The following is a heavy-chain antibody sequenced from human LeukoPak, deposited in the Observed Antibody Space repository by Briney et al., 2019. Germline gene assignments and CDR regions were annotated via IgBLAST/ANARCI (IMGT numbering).Heavy chain of an antibody. D-gene: IGHD3-22*01. CDR2: INPSGGST. J-gene: IGHJ4*02. CDR3: ARGGVGAAYDSSGYYHFDY. Sequence: ASVNVSCKASGYTFTSYYMHWVRQAPGQGLEWMGIINPSGGSTSYAQKFQGRVTMTRDTSTSTVYMELSSLRPEDTAVYYCARGGVGAAYDSSGYYHFDYWGQGTLVTVSS. CDR1: GYTFTSYY. V-gene: IGHV1-46*01.